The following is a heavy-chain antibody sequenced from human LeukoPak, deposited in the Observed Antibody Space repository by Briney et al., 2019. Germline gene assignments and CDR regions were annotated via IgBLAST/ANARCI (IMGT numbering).Heavy chain of an antibody. CDR3: ARANWDYDSSGYYLRDYYYYMDV. V-gene: IGHV3-30*02. CDR2: IRYDGSNK. Sequence: PAGGSLRLSCAASGFTFSSYGMHWVPQAPGKGLEWVAFIRYDGSNKYYADSVKGRFTISRDNSKNTLYLQMNSLRAEDTAVYYCARANWDYDSSGYYLRDYYYYMDVWGKGTTVTISS. D-gene: IGHD3-22*01. CDR1: GFTFSSYG. J-gene: IGHJ6*03.